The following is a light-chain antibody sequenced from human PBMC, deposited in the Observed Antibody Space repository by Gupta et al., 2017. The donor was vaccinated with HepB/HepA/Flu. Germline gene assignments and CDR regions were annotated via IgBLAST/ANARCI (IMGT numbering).Light chain of an antibody. J-gene: IGLJ2*01. CDR3: QAWDSSTVV. CDR2: QDS. V-gene: IGLV3-1*01. Sequence: SYELTQPPSVPVSPGQTASIPCSGDKLGDKYACWYQQKPGQSPVLVIYQDSKRPSGIPERFSGSNSGNTATLTIRGTQAMDEADYYCQAWDSSTVVFGGGTKLTVL. CDR1: KLGDKY.